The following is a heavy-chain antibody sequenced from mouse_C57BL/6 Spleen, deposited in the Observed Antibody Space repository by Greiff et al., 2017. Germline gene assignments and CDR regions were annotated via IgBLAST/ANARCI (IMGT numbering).Heavy chain of an antibody. CDR1: GYTFTSYG. Sequence: VHLVESGAELARPGASVTLSCKASGYTFTSYGISWVKQRTGQGLEWIGEICPRSGTTYYYEMFNGKATLTADKSSSTAYMELRSLTSEDSAVCFCARRGDYPSDYWGQGTTLTVSS. CDR3: ARRGDYPSDY. D-gene: IGHD2-4*01. J-gene: IGHJ2*01. CDR2: ICPRSGTT. V-gene: IGHV1-81*01.